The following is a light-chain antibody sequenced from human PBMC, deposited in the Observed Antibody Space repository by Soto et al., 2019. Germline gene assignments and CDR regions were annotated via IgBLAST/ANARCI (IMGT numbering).Light chain of an antibody. CDR3: QQFNNWPLT. CDR1: ESVSRN. J-gene: IGKJ4*01. CDR2: DAS. Sequence: EVVMTQSPATLSVSPGERATLSCRASESVSRNLAWYQQKPGQAPRLLIYDASTRATGAPARFSGSGSGAEFTLTISSLQSEDFAVYYCQQFNNWPLTFGGGTKVDIK. V-gene: IGKV3-15*01.